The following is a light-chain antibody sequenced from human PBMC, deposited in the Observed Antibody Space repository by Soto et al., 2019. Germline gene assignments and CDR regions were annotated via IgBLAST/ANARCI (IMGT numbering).Light chain of an antibody. Sequence: VLTQPPSASATPGQRVTISCSGSNSNIGTNTVNWYQQLPGTAPRLLIYTNNQRPSGVPQRFPGSKTGTSASLAIGGLQSEDGADYYCAAWDDSLGAYVFGTGTKVTVL. V-gene: IGLV1-44*01. CDR1: NSNIGTNT. CDR2: TNN. CDR3: AAWDDSLGAYV. J-gene: IGLJ1*01.